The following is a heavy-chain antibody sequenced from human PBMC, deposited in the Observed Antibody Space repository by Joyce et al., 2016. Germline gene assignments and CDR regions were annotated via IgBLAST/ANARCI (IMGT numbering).Heavy chain of an antibody. Sequence: QVQLVESGGGVVQPGRSLRLSCAASGFTFSVYGMHWVRQAPGKGLEWVAVISYDGGEKYYADSVKGRFTISRDNSKNTLYLQMNSLRPEDTAVYYCAKGGRSVTMAEDYWGQGTLVTVSS. J-gene: IGHJ4*02. CDR3: AKGGRSVTMAEDY. CDR1: GFTFSVYG. D-gene: IGHD4-11*01. V-gene: IGHV3-30*18. CDR2: ISYDGGEK.